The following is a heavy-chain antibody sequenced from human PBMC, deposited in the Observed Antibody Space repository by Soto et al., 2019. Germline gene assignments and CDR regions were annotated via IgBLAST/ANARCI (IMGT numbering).Heavy chain of an antibody. CDR1: GGSFSGYC. Sequence: TSETLSLTCAVYGGSFSGYCLTWIRQPPGTGLEWIGEINHSGSTNYNPSLKSRVTISVDTSKTQFSLKLTSVTAADTAVYYCARDKITGLFDYWGQGTLVTVSS. CDR3: ARDKITGLFDY. D-gene: IGHD2-8*02. V-gene: IGHV4-34*01. CDR2: INHSGST. J-gene: IGHJ4*02.